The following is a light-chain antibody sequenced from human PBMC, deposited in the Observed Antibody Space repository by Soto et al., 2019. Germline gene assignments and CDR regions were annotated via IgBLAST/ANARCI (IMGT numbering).Light chain of an antibody. Sequence: QSVLTQPASVSGSPGQSITISCTGISSDVGGYNYVSWYQHHPGKAPKLMIYEVSNRPSGVSNRFSGSKSGNTASLTISGLQAEDEADYYCSSYTSSSTLVFGTGTQLTVL. CDR1: SSDVGGYNY. V-gene: IGLV2-14*01. CDR3: SSYTSSSTLV. J-gene: IGLJ1*01. CDR2: EVS.